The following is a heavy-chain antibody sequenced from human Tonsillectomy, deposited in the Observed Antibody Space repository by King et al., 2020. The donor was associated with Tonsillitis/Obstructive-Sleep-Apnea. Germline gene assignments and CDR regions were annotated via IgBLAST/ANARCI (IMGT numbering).Heavy chain of an antibody. J-gene: IGHJ3*02. CDR3: ARVYPLDSSSWYQAGGAFDI. CDR1: GYTFTSYG. V-gene: IGHV1-18*01. CDR2: ISAYNGNT. Sequence: QLVQSGAEVKKPGASVKVSCKASGYTFTSYGISWVRQAPGQGLEWMGWISAYNGNTNYAQKLQGRVTMTTDTSTSTAYMELRSLRSDDTAVYYCARVYPLDSSSWYQAGGAFDIWGQGTMVTVSS. D-gene: IGHD6-13*01.